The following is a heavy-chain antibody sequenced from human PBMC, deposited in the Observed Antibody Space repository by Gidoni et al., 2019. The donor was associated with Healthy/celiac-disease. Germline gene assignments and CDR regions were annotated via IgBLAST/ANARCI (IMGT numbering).Heavy chain of an antibody. CDR1: GFTFSSYG. Sequence: QVQLVESGGGVVQPGRSLRLSCAASGFTFSSYGMHWVRQAPGKGREWVAVISYDGSNKYYADSVKGRFTISRDNSKNTLYLQMNSLRAEDTAVYYCAKERAYCGGDCEYYFDYWGQGTLVTVSS. J-gene: IGHJ4*02. CDR3: AKERAYCGGDCEYYFDY. D-gene: IGHD2-21*01. V-gene: IGHV3-30*18. CDR2: ISYDGSNK.